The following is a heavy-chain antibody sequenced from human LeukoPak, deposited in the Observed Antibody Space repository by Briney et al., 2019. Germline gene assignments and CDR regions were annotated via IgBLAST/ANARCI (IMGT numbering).Heavy chain of an antibody. D-gene: IGHD4-11*01. CDR1: GYSISSGYY. J-gene: IGHJ4*02. V-gene: IGHV4-38-2*02. Sequence: SETLSLTCTVSGYSISSGYYWGWIRQPPGKGLEWIGSIYHSGSTYYNPSLKSRVTISVDTSKNQFSLKLSSVTAADTAVYYCARGIRDDYSDSFDYWGQGTLVTVSS. CDR2: IYHSGST. CDR3: ARGIRDDYSDSFDY.